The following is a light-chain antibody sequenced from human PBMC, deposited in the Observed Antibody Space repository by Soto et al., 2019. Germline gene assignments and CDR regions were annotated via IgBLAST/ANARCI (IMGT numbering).Light chain of an antibody. CDR2: LGS. CDR3: MQALQTPRT. Sequence: DIVMTQSPLSLSVTPGEPASISCRSSQSLLHSTGYDYLDWYLQKPGQSPQLLIYLGSNRASGVTDRFSGSGSGTDFTLKISRVEADDVGVYYCMQALQTPRTFGQGTKLEIK. CDR1: QSLLHSTGYDY. V-gene: IGKV2-28*01. J-gene: IGKJ2*01.